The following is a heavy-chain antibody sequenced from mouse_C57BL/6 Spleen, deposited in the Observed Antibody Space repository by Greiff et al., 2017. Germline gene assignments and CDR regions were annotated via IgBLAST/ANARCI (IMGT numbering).Heavy chain of an antibody. J-gene: IGHJ4*01. CDR3: AREIYYDYLYAMDD. Sequence: QVQLQQSGPELVKPGASVKISCKASGYAFSSSWMNWVKQRPGKGLEWIGRIYPGDGDTNYNGKFKGKATLTADKSSSTAYMQLSSLTSEDSSVYFCAREIYYDYLYAMDDWGQGTSVTVSS. D-gene: IGHD2-4*01. V-gene: IGHV1-82*01. CDR1: GYAFSSSW. CDR2: IYPGDGDT.